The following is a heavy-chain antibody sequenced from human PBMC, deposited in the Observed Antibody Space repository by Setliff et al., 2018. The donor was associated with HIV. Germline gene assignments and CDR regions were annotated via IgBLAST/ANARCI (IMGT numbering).Heavy chain of an antibody. D-gene: IGHD2-15*01. Sequence: SETLSLTCSASGGSISSYYWSWTRQPAGKGLEWIGRIHTSGTINYNPSLKGRVTMSVDTSRNQFSLKLTSVTAAADTAVYYCARTLRSDRSRYGLDVWGQGTTVTVSS. CDR2: IHTSGTI. CDR1: GGSISSYY. V-gene: IGHV4-4*07. CDR3: ARTLRSDRSRYGLDV. J-gene: IGHJ6*02.